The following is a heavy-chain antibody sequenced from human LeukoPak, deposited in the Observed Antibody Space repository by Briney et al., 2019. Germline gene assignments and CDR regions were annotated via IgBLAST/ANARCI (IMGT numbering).Heavy chain of an antibody. Sequence: PSETLSLTCTVSGGSISSSSYYWGWIRQPPGKGLEWIGSIYYSGSTYYNPSLKSRVTISVDTSKNQFSLKLSSVTAADTAVYYCAREVGSGSYYLYTFDIWGQGTMVTVSS. CDR2: IYYSGST. D-gene: IGHD1-26*01. J-gene: IGHJ3*02. CDR3: AREVGSGSYYLYTFDI. V-gene: IGHV4-39*07. CDR1: GGSISSSSYY.